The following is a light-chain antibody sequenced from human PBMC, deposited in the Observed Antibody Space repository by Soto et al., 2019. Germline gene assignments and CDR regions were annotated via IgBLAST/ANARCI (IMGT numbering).Light chain of an antibody. CDR1: QVVSSGY. J-gene: IGKJ1*01. CDR3: QQRSRWPWT. CDR2: GTS. Sequence: ENVLTQAPGTLSLAPGGRATLSCRASQVVSSGYLAWYQHKPGQAPRLLISGTSTRATGIPDRFSGSGSGTDFTLTIGSLEPEDFAVYYRQQRSRWPWTFGQGTKVDIK. V-gene: IGKV3-11*01.